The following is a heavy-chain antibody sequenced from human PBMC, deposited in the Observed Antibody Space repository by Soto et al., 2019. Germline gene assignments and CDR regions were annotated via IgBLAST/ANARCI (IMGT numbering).Heavy chain of an antibody. Sequence: QVQLQESGPGLVKPSQTLSLTCTVSGGSISSGGYYWSWIRQHPGKGLEWIGYIYYSGSTYYNPSLKSRVTISVATSKNQSSLKLSSVTAADTAVYYCARTSCSGGSCYKIDYWGQGTLVTVSS. J-gene: IGHJ4*02. CDR2: IYYSGST. CDR1: GGSISSGGYY. D-gene: IGHD2-15*01. CDR3: ARTSCSGGSCYKIDY. V-gene: IGHV4-31*03.